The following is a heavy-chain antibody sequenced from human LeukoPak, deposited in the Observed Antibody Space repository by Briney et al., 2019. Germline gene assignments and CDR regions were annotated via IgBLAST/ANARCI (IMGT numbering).Heavy chain of an antibody. J-gene: IGHJ4*02. D-gene: IGHD5-18*01. CDR3: ARGRGYSYGHIDY. CDR1: GFTFSSYG. V-gene: IGHV3-33*01. CDR2: IWYDGSNK. Sequence: GGSLRLSCAASGFTFSSYGMHWVHQAPGKGLEWVAVIWYDGSNKYYADSVKGRFTISRDNSKNTLYLQMNSLRAEDTAVYYCARGRGYSYGHIDYWGQGTLVTVSS.